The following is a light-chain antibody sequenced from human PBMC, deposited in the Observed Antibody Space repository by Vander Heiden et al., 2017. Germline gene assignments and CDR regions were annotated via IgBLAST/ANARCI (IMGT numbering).Light chain of an antibody. CDR3: QQRSNWPPGYT. CDR1: QSVSSY. V-gene: IGKV3-11*01. CDR2: DAS. J-gene: IGKJ2*01. Sequence: IPLTLSPAPLSLSPGERATLSCRASQSVSSYLAWYQQKPGQAPRLLIYDASNRATGIPARVSGSGSGTDFTLTISSLEPEDFAVYYCQQRSNWPPGYTFGQGTKLEIK.